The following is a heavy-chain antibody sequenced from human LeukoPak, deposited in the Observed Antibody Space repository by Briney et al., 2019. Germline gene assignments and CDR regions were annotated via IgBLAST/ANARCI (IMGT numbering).Heavy chain of an antibody. CDR1: GGSISSYY. D-gene: IGHD6-19*01. CDR3: ARAQGGGWFTYYFDS. CDR2: LSYSGTT. Sequence: PSETLSLTCTVSGGSISSYYWSWIRQPPGRGLEWIGYLSYSGTTSYNPSLKSRVTMSLDTSNNQFSLKLSSMSATDTASYYCARAQGGGWFTYYFDSWGQGALVTVSS. J-gene: IGHJ4*02. V-gene: IGHV4-59*01.